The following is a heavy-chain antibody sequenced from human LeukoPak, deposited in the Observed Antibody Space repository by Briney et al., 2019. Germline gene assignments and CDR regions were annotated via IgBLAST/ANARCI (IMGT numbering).Heavy chain of an antibody. J-gene: IGHJ4*02. V-gene: IGHV3-7*01. CDR2: IRQDGREK. CDR3: ARDRLVVAAAAAYFFDY. CDR1: GFTFGSYW. D-gene: IGHD2-15*01. Sequence: GSLRLSCAASGFTFGSYWMTWVRQAPGKGLEWVANIRQDGREKYYVGSVKGRFTISRDNAKSSLFLEMNSLRPKDTAVYYCARDRLVVAAAAAYFFDYWGQGTLVTVSS.